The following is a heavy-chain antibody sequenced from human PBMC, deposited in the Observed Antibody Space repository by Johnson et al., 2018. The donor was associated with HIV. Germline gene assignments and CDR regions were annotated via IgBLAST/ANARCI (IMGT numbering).Heavy chain of an antibody. D-gene: IGHD4-17*01. J-gene: IGHJ3*02. V-gene: IGHV3-30*18. CDR1: GFTFSGYG. Sequence: QVQLVESGGGAVQPGKSLRLACAASGFTFSGYGMHWVRQAPGKGLEWVAVISYDGSNKYYADSMKGRSTISRDNAKNSLYLQMNSLRAEDTAVYYCAKDAYDYGDYGAFDIWGQGTMVTVSS. CDR3: AKDAYDYGDYGAFDI. CDR2: ISYDGSNK.